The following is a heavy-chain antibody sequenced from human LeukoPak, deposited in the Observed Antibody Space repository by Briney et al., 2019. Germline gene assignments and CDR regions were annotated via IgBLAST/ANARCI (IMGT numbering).Heavy chain of an antibody. J-gene: IGHJ4*02. CDR2: ISYDGSNK. Sequence: PGRSLRLSCAASGFTFSSYAMHWVRQAPGKGLEWGAVISYDGSNKYYADSVKGRFTISRDNSKNTLYLQMNSLRAEDTAVYYCASFLAYCGGDCYSDFDYWGQGTLVTVSS. D-gene: IGHD2-21*02. CDR3: ASFLAYCGGDCYSDFDY. V-gene: IGHV3-30-3*01. CDR1: GFTFSSYA.